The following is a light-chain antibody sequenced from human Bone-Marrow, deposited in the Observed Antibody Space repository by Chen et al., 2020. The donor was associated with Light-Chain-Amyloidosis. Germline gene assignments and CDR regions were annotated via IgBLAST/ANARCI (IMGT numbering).Light chain of an antibody. Sequence: QSSLTQPRSVYGSPGQSVAISCPGTSSDVGGYNYVSWYQQHPGKAPKLIIYGVSERPSVVPDRFSGSKSGNTASLTISGLQAEDEADYYCCSYAGTYTFFVFGTGTKVPVL. CDR2: GVS. J-gene: IGLJ1*01. V-gene: IGLV2-11*01. CDR3: CSYAGTYTFFV. CDR1: SSDVGGYNY.